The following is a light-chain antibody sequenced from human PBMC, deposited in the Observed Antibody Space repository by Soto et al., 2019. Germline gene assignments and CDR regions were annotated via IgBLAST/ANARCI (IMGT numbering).Light chain of an antibody. V-gene: IGLV1-40*01. CDR3: QSYDSSDKLI. J-gene: IGLJ7*01. CDR1: SSNIGAGYA. Sequence: QSELTQPPSVSGAPGQRVTISCTGSSSNIGAGYAVHWYQQLPGTAPKLLIYDNTNRPSGVPDRFSASKSATSASLAITGLQAEDEADYYCQSYDSSDKLIFGGGTQVTVL. CDR2: DNT.